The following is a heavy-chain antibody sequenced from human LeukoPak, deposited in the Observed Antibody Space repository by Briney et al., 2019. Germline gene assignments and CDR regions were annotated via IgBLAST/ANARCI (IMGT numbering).Heavy chain of an antibody. CDR3: ARGVRYYDSSGYYYRRYFDY. V-gene: IGHV4-34*01. CDR1: GGSFSGYY. CDR2: INHSGST. J-gene: IGHJ4*02. Sequence: PSETLSLTCAVYGGSFSGYYWSWIRQPPGKGLEWIGEINHSGSTNYNPSLKSRVTISVDTSKNQFSLKLSSVTAADTAVYYCARGVRYYDSSGYYYRRYFDYWGKGTLVTVSS. D-gene: IGHD3-22*01.